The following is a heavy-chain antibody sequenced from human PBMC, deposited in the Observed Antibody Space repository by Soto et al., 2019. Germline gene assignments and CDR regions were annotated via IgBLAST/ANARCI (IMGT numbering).Heavy chain of an antibody. D-gene: IGHD6-6*01. CDR3: EKQGVSSPT. Sequence: GESLKISCKGSGYSFTSYWIFWVRQMPVKGLECMGIIYPCYSDARYSPSFQGHVTISSYNSISTSYLQLSSLKASDTAMYYFEKQGVSSPTWCQRTLVTVSS. CDR2: IYPCYSDA. V-gene: IGHV5-51*01. CDR1: GYSFTSYW. J-gene: IGHJ1*01.